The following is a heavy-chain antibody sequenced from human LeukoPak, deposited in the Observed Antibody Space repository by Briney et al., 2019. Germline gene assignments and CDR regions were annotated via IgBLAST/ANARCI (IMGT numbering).Heavy chain of an antibody. CDR1: GFTFSNAW. D-gene: IGHD6-13*01. CDR3: TTDPDYGRGPSYSSSWYLWKRFDP. CDR2: IKSKTDGGTT. J-gene: IGHJ5*02. Sequence: GGSLRLSCAASGFTFSNAWMSWVRQAPGKGLEWVGRIKSKTDGGTTDYAAPVKGRFTISRDDSKNTLYLQMNSLKTEDTAVYYCTTDPDYGRGPSYSSSWYLWKRFDPWGQGTLVTVSS. V-gene: IGHV3-15*01.